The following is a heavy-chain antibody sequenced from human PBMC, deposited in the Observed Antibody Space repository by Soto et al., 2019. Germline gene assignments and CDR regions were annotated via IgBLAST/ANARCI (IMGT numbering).Heavy chain of an antibody. V-gene: IGHV4-61*01. CDR1: GGSVNIGSFY. J-gene: IGHJ5*02. CDR3: ARIGDSGTSYRDDT. CDR2: VYYTGST. D-gene: IGHD5-12*01. Sequence: SETLSLTCTVSGGSVNIGSFYWSWSRQPPGKGLEWIGHVYYTGSTNYNPSLKRRVTISSGTSKNQFSLKVNSVTAADTAVYYCARIGDSGTSYRDDTWGQGTLVTVSS.